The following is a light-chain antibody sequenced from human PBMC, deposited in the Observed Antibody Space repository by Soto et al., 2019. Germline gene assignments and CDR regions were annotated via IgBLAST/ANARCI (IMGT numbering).Light chain of an antibody. Sequence: QSALTQPASVSGSPGQSITISCTGTSSDVGGYNYVSWYQQHPGKAPKLMIYDVSNRPSGVSNRFSGSKSGNTASLTISGIQDEDEADYYCSSYTRSSTLIFGGGTKLTVL. CDR2: DVS. CDR3: SSYTRSSTLI. V-gene: IGLV2-14*01. J-gene: IGLJ2*01. CDR1: SSDVGGYNY.